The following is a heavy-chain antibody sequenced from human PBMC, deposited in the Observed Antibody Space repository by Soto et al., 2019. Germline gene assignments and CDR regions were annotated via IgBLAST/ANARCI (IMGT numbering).Heavy chain of an antibody. CDR1: GGTFSSYA. J-gene: IGHJ4*02. Sequence: QVQLVQSGAEVKKPGSSVKVSCKASGGTFSSYAISWVRQAPGQGLEWMGGIIHIYGTANYAQTIQGRVTSTADQSTSTAYMELSSLRSEDTAVYYCARSGGNSRFDYWGQGTLVTVSS. CDR3: ARSGGNSRFDY. CDR2: IIHIYGTA. V-gene: IGHV1-69*01. D-gene: IGHD2-21*02.